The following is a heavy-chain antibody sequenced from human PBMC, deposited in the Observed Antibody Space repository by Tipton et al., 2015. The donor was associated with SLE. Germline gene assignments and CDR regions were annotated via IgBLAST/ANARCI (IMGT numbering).Heavy chain of an antibody. CDR1: GGSISSSSYY. V-gene: IGHV4-39*07. D-gene: IGHD5-24*01. CDR2: IYYSGST. Sequence: LRLSCTVSGGSISSSSYYWGWIRQPPGKGLEWIGSIYYSGSTYYNPSLKSRVTISVDTSKNQFSLKLSSVTAADTAVYYCARGRADGYNLDYWGQGTLVTVSS. CDR3: ARGRADGYNLDY. J-gene: IGHJ4*02.